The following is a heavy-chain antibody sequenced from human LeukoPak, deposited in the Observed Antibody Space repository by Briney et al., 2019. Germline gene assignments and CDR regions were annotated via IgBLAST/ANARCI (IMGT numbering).Heavy chain of an antibody. Sequence: PSETLSLTCTVSGGSISNYYWSWIRQPPGKGLEWIGHIYYSGSTNYNPSLKSRVTISVDTSKNQFSLKLSSVTAADTAVYYCARVGSSTNGEIDYWGQGTLVTVSS. V-gene: IGHV4-59*01. CDR3: ARVGSSTNGEIDY. CDR2: IYYSGST. J-gene: IGHJ4*02. CDR1: GGSISNYY. D-gene: IGHD2-2*01.